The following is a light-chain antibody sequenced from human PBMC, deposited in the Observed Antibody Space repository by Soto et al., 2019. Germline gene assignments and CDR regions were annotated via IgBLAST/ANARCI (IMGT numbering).Light chain of an antibody. J-gene: IGLJ3*02. CDR3: ETWDSNTRV. V-gene: IGLV4-60*03. CDR1: SGHSSYI. CDR2: LEGSGSY. Sequence: QSVLTQSSSASASLGSSVKLTCTLSSGHSSYIIAWHQQQPGKAPRYLMKLEGSGSYNKGSGVPDRFSGSSSGADRYLTISNLRSEDEADYYFETWDSNTRVFGGGTNLTVL.